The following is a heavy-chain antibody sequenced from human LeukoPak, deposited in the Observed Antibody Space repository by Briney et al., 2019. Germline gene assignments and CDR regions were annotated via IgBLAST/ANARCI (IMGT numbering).Heavy chain of an antibody. Sequence: GRSLRLSCAASGFTFSSYAISWVRQAPGQGLEWMGGIIPIFGTANYAQKFQGRVTITTDESTSTAYMELSSLRSEDTAVYYCALFWSGYNWFDPWGQGTLVTVSS. J-gene: IGHJ5*02. CDR1: GFTFSSYA. D-gene: IGHD3-3*01. V-gene: IGHV1-69*05. CDR2: IIPIFGTA. CDR3: ALFWSGYNWFDP.